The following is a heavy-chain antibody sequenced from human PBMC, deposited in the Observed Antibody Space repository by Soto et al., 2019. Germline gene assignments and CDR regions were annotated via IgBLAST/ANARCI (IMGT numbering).Heavy chain of an antibody. CDR3: ERVRDFYDTRGYYRTLDS. Sequence: PSETLSLTCFISGGSFSNDYWTWIRQSPGKGLEWIGYIFHSGITDYNPSVKSRVTISIDKPRNLFSLNLTSVTAADTAVYYCERVRDFYDTRGYYRTLDSWGQGTLVTVSS. J-gene: IGHJ5*01. CDR2: IFHSGIT. CDR1: GGSFSNDY. D-gene: IGHD3-22*01. V-gene: IGHV4-59*01.